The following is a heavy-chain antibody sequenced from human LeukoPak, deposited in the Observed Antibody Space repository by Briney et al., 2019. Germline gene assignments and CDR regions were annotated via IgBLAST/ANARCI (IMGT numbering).Heavy chain of an antibody. J-gene: IGHJ5*02. V-gene: IGHV1-46*01. CDR2: INPSGGST. CDR1: GYTFTSYY. D-gene: IGHD2-2*01. CDR3: ARDLSPLYQLPEIGVS. Sequence: EASVKVSCKASGYTFTSYYMHWVRQAPGQGLEWMGLINPSGGSTSYAQKFQGRVTMTRDTSTSTVYMELSSLRSEDTAVYYCARDLSPLYQLPEIGVSWGQGTLVAVSS.